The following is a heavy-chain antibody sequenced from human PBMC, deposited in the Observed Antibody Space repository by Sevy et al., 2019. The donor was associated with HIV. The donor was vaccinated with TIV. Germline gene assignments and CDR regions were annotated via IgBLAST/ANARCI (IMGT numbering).Heavy chain of an antibody. J-gene: IGHJ5*02. CDR2: IYHSGST. V-gene: IGHV4-38-2*01. CDR3: ARMDGSGSYPNWFDP. Sequence: SETLSLTCAVSGYSISSGYYWGWIRQSPGKGLEWIGSIYHSGSTYYNPSLKSRVTISVDTSKNQFSLKLSSVTAADTAVYYCARMDGSGSYPNWFDPWGQGTLVTVSS. CDR1: GYSISSGYY. D-gene: IGHD3-10*01.